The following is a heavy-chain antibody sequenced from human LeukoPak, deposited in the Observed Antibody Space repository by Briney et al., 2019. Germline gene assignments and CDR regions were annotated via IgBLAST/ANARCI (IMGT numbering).Heavy chain of an antibody. CDR2: INANTGNP. Sequence: ASVKVSCKASGYTFTSYAMNWVRQAPGQGLEWMGWINANTGNPTYAQGFTGRFVFSLDTSVSTAYLQISSLKAEDIAVYYCARDQQLVLFDYWGQGTLVTVSS. CDR1: GYTFTSYA. J-gene: IGHJ4*02. D-gene: IGHD6-13*01. CDR3: ARDQQLVLFDY. V-gene: IGHV7-4-1*02.